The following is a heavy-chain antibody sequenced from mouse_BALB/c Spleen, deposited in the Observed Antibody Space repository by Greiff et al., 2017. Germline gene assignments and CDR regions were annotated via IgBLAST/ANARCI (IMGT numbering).Heavy chain of an antibody. CDR3: ARGQMGYDYAMDY. J-gene: IGHJ4*01. D-gene: IGHD3-1*01. Sequence: EVKLMESGGGLVKPGGSLKLSCAASGFTFSSYAMSWVRQTPEKRLEWVASISSGGSTYYPDSVKGRFTISRDNARNILYLQMNSLRSEDTAMYYCARGQMGYDYAMDYWGQGTSVTVSS. CDR1: GFTFSSYA. V-gene: IGHV5-6-5*01. CDR2: ISSGGST.